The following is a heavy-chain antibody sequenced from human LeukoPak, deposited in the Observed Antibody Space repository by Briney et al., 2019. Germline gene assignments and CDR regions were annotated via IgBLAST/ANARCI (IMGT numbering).Heavy chain of an antibody. J-gene: IGHJ6*03. CDR2: ITSGSSYI. V-gene: IGHV3-21*01. Sequence: GGSLRLSCAASGFTFSNNMNWVRQAPGKGLEWVSSITSGSSYIYYADSVKGRFTISRDNAKNSLYLQMNSLRAEDTAVYYCARDPYSGSYGNYYYFMDVWGKGTTVTISS. CDR3: ARDPYSGSYGNYYYFMDV. D-gene: IGHD1-26*01. CDR1: GFTFSNN.